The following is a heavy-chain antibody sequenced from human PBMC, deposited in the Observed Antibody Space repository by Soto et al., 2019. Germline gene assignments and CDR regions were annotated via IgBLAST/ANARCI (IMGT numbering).Heavy chain of an antibody. Sequence: QVQLVQSGAEVKKPGSSVKVSCKASGGTFSSYAISWVRQTPGQGLEWMGGIIPIFGTANYAQKFQGRVTITADESTSPAYMELSSLRSEDTAVYYCAREGIVLVPAINYFDYWGQGTLVTVSS. CDR2: IIPIFGTA. CDR1: GGTFSSYA. V-gene: IGHV1-69*12. D-gene: IGHD2-2*01. CDR3: AREGIVLVPAINYFDY. J-gene: IGHJ4*02.